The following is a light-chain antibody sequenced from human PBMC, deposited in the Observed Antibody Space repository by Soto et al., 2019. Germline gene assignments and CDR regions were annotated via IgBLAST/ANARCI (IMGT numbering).Light chain of an antibody. V-gene: IGKV3-20*01. CDR2: GAS. J-gene: IGKJ1*01. CDR3: QQSGSSPWT. Sequence: EIVLTQSPATLSLSPGERAPLSCRASPTVGSNLAWYQQKPGQAPRPLIYGASSRATGIPDRFSGSGSGTDFTLTISRLEPEDFAVYYCQQSGSSPWTFGQGTKVDIK. CDR1: PTVGSN.